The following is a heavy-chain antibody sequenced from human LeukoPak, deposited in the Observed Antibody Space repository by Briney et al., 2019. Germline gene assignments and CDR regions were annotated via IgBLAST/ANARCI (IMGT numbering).Heavy chain of an antibody. CDR1: GYTFTSYD. CDR3: ARDLSGKPAKYYYGSGSSDP. D-gene: IGHD3-10*01. J-gene: IGHJ5*02. V-gene: IGHV1-2*02. CDR2: INPNSGGT. Sequence: GASVKVSCKASGYTFTSYDINWVRQAPGQGLEWMGWINPNSGGTNYAQKFQGRVTMTRDTSISTAYMELSRLRSDDTAVYYCARDLSGKPAKYYYGSGSSDPWGQGTLVTVSS.